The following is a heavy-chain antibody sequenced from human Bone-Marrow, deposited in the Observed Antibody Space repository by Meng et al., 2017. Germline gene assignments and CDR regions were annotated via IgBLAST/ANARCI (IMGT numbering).Heavy chain of an antibody. CDR3: ARCLAGCDY. Sequence: QVQLVQSGAEVKKPGASVKVFCKASGYTSTTYDINWVRQAAGQGLEWMGYMNPGSGITGLAQKFQGRLSMTSDTSISTAYMELSDLISEDTAMYYCARCLAGCDYWGQGTLVTVSS. V-gene: IGHV1-8*01. J-gene: IGHJ4*02. CDR1: GYTSTTYD. D-gene: IGHD6-19*01. CDR2: MNPGSGIT.